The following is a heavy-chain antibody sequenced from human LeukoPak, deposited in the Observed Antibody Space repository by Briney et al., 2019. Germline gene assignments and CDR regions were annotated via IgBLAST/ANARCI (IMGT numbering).Heavy chain of an antibody. J-gene: IGHJ4*02. CDR1: EFPFSIYA. V-gene: IGHV3-23*01. Sequence: PGGSLRLSCEASEFPFSIYAMAWVRQAPGQGLEWVSAIDATGSDKYYTDSVKGRFTISRDNSKNTVYLQMNSLRVEDTAVYYCADYRKPQGLDYWGQGTLVTVSS. CDR2: IDATGSDK. CDR3: ADYRKPQGLDY. D-gene: IGHD1-14*01.